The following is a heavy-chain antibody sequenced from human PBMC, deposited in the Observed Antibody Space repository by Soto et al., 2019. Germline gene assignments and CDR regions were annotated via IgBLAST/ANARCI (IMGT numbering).Heavy chain of an antibody. CDR2: ISWNSGSI. CDR3: AKELGLVHGHYYGMDV. D-gene: IGHD3-16*02. CDR1: GFTFDDYA. V-gene: IGHV3-9*01. J-gene: IGHJ6*02. Sequence: EVQLVESGGGLVQPGRSLRLSCAASGFTFDDYAMHWVRQAPGKGLEWVSGISWNSGSIGYADSVKGRFTISRDNAKNSLDLQMNSLRAEDTALYYCAKELGLVHGHYYGMDVWGQGTTVTVSS.